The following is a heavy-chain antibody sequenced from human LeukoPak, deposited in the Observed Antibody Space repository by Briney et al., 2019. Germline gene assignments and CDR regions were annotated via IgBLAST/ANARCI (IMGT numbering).Heavy chain of an antibody. J-gene: IGHJ6*02. V-gene: IGHV4-30-4*01. CDR2: IYYSGST. CDR1: GGSISSDDYY. CDR3: ARVYFYGLDV. Sequence: SQTLSLTCIVSGGSISSDDYYWSWLRQSPGKGLEWIGYIYYSGSTHYNPSLKSRVSILRDTSKNRFSLKLSPVIAADTAVYYCARVYFYGLDVWGQGTTVTVSS.